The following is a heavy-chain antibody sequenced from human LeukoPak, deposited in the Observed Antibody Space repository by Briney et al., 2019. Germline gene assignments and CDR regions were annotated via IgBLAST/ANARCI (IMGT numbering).Heavy chain of an antibody. Sequence: GGSLRLSCAASGFTFSSYAMSWVRQAPGKGLEWVSAIRGRGVSTYYADSVKGRFTVSRDNSKNTLYLQMSSLRADDTAVYFCAKVQDISSWYESFDYWGQGTLVTVSS. CDR1: GFTFSSYA. CDR2: IRGRGVST. V-gene: IGHV3-23*01. CDR3: AKVQDISSWYESFDY. J-gene: IGHJ4*02. D-gene: IGHD6-13*01.